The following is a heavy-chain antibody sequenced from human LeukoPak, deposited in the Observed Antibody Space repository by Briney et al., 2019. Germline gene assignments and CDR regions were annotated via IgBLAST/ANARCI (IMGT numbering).Heavy chain of an antibody. Sequence: ASVKVSCKASGYTFTGYYMHWVRQAPGQGLEWMGWINPNSGGTNYAQKFQGRVTMTRDTSISTAYMELSSLRSEDTAVYYCARGYGTTYLFDYWGQGTLVTVSS. D-gene: IGHD1-1*01. CDR2: INPNSGGT. CDR3: ARGYGTTYLFDY. V-gene: IGHV1-2*02. J-gene: IGHJ4*02. CDR1: GYTFTGYY.